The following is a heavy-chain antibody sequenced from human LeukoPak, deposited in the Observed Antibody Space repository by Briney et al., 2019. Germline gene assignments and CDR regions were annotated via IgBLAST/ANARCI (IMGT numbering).Heavy chain of an antibody. CDR3: ARGGVYSGSYYQVRDAFDI. Sequence: GGSLRLSCAASGFTFSSYSMNWVRQAPGKGLEWVSSISSSSSYIYYADSVKGRFTISRDNAKNSLYLQMNSLRAEDTAVYYCARGGVYSGSYYQVRDAFDIWGQGTTVTVSS. CDR2: ISSSSSYI. J-gene: IGHJ3*02. V-gene: IGHV3-21*01. D-gene: IGHD1-26*01. CDR1: GFTFSSYS.